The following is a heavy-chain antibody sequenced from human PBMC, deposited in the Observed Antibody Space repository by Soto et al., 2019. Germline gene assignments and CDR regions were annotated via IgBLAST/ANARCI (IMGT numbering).Heavy chain of an antibody. D-gene: IGHD5-12*01. V-gene: IGHV3-23*01. CDR1: GFTFSSYA. Sequence: EVQLLESGGGLVQPGGSLRLSCAASGFTFSSYAMSWGRQAPGKGLEWVSAISGSGGSTFYADSVKGRFTISRDTSKNTLFLQMNSLRAEDTAVYYCAKDRGRGYDWFDSWGQGTLVTVSS. CDR2: ISGSGGST. J-gene: IGHJ5*01. CDR3: AKDRGRGYDWFDS.